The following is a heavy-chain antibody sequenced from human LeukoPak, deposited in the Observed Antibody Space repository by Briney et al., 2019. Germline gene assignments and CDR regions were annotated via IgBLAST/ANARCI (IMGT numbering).Heavy chain of an antibody. Sequence: PSETPSLTCAVYGGSLSGYYWSWIRQPPGKGLEWIGEINHSGSTNYNPSLKSRVTISVDTSKNQFSLKLSSVTAADTAVYYCARVGGRVGATLGNYWGQGTLVTVSS. J-gene: IGHJ4*02. CDR3: ARVGGRVGATLGNY. CDR2: INHSGST. CDR1: GGSLSGYY. V-gene: IGHV4-34*01. D-gene: IGHD1-26*01.